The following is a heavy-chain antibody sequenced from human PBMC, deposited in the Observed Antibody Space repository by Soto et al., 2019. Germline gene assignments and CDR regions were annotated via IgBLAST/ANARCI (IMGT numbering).Heavy chain of an antibody. CDR1: GGSFSGYY. D-gene: IGHD3-3*01. CDR2: INHSGST. CDR3: ARGRPDYDFRSGPSMPRVYYYMDV. J-gene: IGHJ6*03. V-gene: IGHV4-34*01. Sequence: SETLSLTCAVYGGSFSGYYWSWIRQPPGKGLEWIGEINHSGSTNYNPSLKSRVTISVDTSKNQFSLKLSSVTAADTAVYYCARGRPDYDFRSGPSMPRVYYYMDVWGKGTTVTVSS.